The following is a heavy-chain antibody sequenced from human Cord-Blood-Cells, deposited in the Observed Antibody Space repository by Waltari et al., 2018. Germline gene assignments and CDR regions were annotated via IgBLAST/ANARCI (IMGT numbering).Heavy chain of an antibody. CDR3: ARVRRGIGDYFDY. J-gene: IGHJ4*02. Sequence: QVQLVQSGAEVKKPGASVKVSCKASGYTFTGYYMHWVRQAPGQGLGWMGWINPDRGGTNYAQKFQGRVTIPRDKSISKAYMGMSRLRSDDTAVYYCARVRRGIGDYFDYWGQGTLVTVSS. V-gene: IGHV1-2*02. CDR1: GYTFTGYY. D-gene: IGHD3-16*01. CDR2: INPDRGGT.